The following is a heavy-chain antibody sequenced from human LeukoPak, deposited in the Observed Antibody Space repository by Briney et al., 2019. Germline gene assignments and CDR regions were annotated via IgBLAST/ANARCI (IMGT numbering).Heavy chain of an antibody. CDR1: GGSISSYY. CDR2: IYYSGST. J-gene: IGHJ4*02. D-gene: IGHD3-3*01. V-gene: IGHV4-59*01. Sequence: KPSETLSLTCTVSGGSISSYYWRWIRQPPGKGREWMGYIYYSGSTNYNPSLKSRVTISVDTTKIQSSLKLSSVTAADTAVYCCVRGYDFWRGYDYWGQETLVTVSS. CDR3: VRGYDFWRGYDY.